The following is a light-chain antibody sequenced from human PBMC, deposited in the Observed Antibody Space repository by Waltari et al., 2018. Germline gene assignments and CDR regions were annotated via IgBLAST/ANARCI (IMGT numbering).Light chain of an antibody. Sequence: NFMLTPPHSVSESPGKTVTLSCTRTSGRIPSNSVHMYQQRPGSSPTTVIYEDNQRPSGVPDRFSGSIDSSSNSASLTISGLKTEDEADYYCQSYDSSIYVVFGGGTKLTVL. J-gene: IGLJ2*01. CDR3: QSYDSSIYVV. CDR1: SGRIPSNS. V-gene: IGLV6-57*01. CDR2: EDN.